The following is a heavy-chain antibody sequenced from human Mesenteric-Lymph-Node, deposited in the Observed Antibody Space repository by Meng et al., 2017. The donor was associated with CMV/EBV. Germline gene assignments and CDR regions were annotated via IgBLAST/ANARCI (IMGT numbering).Heavy chain of an antibody. D-gene: IGHD2/OR15-2a*01. CDR1: GGSISGGGYC. CDR2: IYYSGST. V-gene: IGHV4-31*03. J-gene: IGHJ4*02. Sequence: TCTVSGGSISGGGYCWSWIRQHRGKGLEWIEYIYYSGSTYCKTSLKSRVKISVDTCKNQFSLKLSSVTAADTGVYYWARELSSDALDWGQGTLVTVSS. CDR3: ARELSSDALD.